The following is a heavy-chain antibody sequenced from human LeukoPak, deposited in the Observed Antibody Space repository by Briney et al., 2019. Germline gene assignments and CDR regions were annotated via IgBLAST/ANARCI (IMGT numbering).Heavy chain of an antibody. CDR1: GFTFSSYS. CDR3: ARLCSSTSCYDY. D-gene: IGHD2-2*01. V-gene: IGHV3-21*01. J-gene: IGHJ4*02. CDR2: ISSSSYI. Sequence: GGSLRLSCAASGFTFSSYSMNWVRQAPGKGLEWVSSISSSSYIYYADSVKGRFTISRDNAKNSLYLQMNRLRAEDAAVYYCARLCSSTSCYDYWGQGTLVTVSS.